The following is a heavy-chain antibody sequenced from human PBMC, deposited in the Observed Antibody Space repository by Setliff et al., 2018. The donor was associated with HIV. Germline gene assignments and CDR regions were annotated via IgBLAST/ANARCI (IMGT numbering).Heavy chain of an antibody. D-gene: IGHD3-9*01. CDR2: VYYTGTS. CDR3: AREAEQDYDVVTETLVEGAYIQF. J-gene: IGHJ1*01. Sequence: LSLTCTVSGVSVSSGGYYWSWIRQHPGKGLEWIGYVYYTGTSYSNPSLKSRITISVDTSKNHFSLKLGFVTAADTAVYYCAREAEQDYDVVTETLVEGAYIQFWGQGSLVTVSS. CDR1: GVSVSSGGYY. V-gene: IGHV4-31*03.